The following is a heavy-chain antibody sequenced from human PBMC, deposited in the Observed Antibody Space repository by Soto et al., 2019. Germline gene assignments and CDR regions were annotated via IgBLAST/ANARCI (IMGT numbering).Heavy chain of an antibody. V-gene: IGHV1-69*06. CDR3: ARVLHYDILTGPPHYGMDV. J-gene: IGHJ6*02. CDR2: IIPIFGTA. Sequence: QVQLVQSGAEVKKPGSSVKVSCKASGGTFSSYAISWVRQAPGQGLEWMGGIIPIFGTANYAQKFQGRVTITADKSTSTAYMELSSLRSEDTAEYYCARVLHYDILTGPPHYGMDVWGQGTTVTVSS. CDR1: GGTFSSYA. D-gene: IGHD3-9*01.